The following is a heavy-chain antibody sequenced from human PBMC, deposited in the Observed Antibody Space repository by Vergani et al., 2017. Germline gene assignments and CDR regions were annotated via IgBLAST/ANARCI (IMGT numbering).Heavy chain of an antibody. J-gene: IGHJ5*02. D-gene: IGHD1-14*01. V-gene: IGHV3-33*01. CDR2: TWYDGNNK. CDR1: GFTFNQYG. CDR3: ARDLRLLYNRFDP. Sequence: QVQLVESGGGVVQPGRSLRLSCAASGFTFNQYGMHWVRQDPGKGLEWLAVTWYDGNNKQYTDSVKGRFTISRDTSKSTMSLQMNSLRDEDTGVYYCARDLRLLYNRFDPWGQGTLVTVSS.